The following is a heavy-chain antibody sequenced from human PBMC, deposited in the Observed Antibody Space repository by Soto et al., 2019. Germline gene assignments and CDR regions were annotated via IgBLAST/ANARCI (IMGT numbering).Heavy chain of an antibody. Sequence: EVQLLESGGGLVQPGGSLRLSCAASGFTFSSYAMSWVRQAPGKGLEWVSGISSSGGSTYYADSVKGRFTISRDNSKNTVYLPMNSLRAEDTAVYYCAKGGGDYGSGSYPFWYWGQGTLVTVSS. CDR1: GFTFSSYA. CDR2: ISSSGGST. V-gene: IGHV3-23*01. CDR3: AKGGGDYGSGSYPFWY. J-gene: IGHJ4*02. D-gene: IGHD3-10*01.